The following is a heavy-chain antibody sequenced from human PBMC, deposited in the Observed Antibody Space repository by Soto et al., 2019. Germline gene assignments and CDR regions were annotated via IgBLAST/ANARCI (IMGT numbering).Heavy chain of an antibody. V-gene: IGHV1-2*04. Sequence: GASVKVSCKASGYTFTGYYMHWVRQAPGQGLERMGWINPNSGGTNYAQKFQGWVTMTRDTSISTAYMELSRLRSDDTAVYYCARAFSSSLVAYYYYGMDVWGQGTTVTVSS. CDR2: INPNSGGT. CDR1: GYTFTGYY. D-gene: IGHD6-6*01. J-gene: IGHJ6*02. CDR3: ARAFSSSLVAYYYYGMDV.